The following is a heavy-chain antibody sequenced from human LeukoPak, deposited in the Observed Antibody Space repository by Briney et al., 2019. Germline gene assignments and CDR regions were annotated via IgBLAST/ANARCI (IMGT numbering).Heavy chain of an antibody. J-gene: IGHJ6*03. CDR1: GYTFTSYD. Sequence: ASVKVSCKASGYTFTSYDINWVRQATGQGLEWMGWMNPNSGNTGYAQKFQGRVTITRNTSISTAYMELSSLRSEDTAVYYCARDAGAGYYDILTGYYVRSYYYYYMDVWGKGTTVTISS. V-gene: IGHV1-8*03. D-gene: IGHD3-9*01. CDR2: MNPNSGNT. CDR3: ARDAGAGYYDILTGYYVRSYYYYYMDV.